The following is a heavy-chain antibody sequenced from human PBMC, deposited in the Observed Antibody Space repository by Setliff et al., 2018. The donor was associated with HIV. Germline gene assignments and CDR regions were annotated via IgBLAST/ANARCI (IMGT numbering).Heavy chain of an antibody. D-gene: IGHD6-19*01. CDR2: INHSGIT. V-gene: IGHV4-34*01. Sequence: SETLSLTCAVYGGSFSGYYWSWIRQTPGKGLAWIGEINHSGITKYNPSLKRRVTISVDTSKNQFSLKLRSVTAADTAVYYGARVPGYSSGTSYMDVWGKGTTVTVSS. J-gene: IGHJ6*03. CDR1: GGSFSGYY. CDR3: ARVPGYSSGTSYMDV.